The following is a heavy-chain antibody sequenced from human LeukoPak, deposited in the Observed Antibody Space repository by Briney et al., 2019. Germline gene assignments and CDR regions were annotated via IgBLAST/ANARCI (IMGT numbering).Heavy chain of an antibody. Sequence: GGSLRLSCAASGFTFSSYAMSWVRQAPGKGLEWVSAISGSGGSTYYADSVKGRFTISRDNSKNTLYLQMNSLRAEDTAVYYCAKGYCSSTSRWDDYWGQGTLVTVSS. CDR2: ISGSGGST. J-gene: IGHJ4*02. D-gene: IGHD2-2*01. CDR3: AKGYCSSTSRWDDY. V-gene: IGHV3-23*01. CDR1: GFTFSSYA.